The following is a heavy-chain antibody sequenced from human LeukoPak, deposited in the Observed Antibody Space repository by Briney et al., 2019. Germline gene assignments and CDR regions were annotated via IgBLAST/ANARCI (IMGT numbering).Heavy chain of an antibody. CDR1: GFTFSNGW. CDR2: IKSKSERGTT. J-gene: IGHJ4*02. Sequence: GGSLRLSCAASGFTFSNGWMSWVRQAPGKGLEWVGRIKSKSERGTTDYAAPVKGRFTISRDGSTNTVYLHTNSLKTEDTAVYFCTSNLYCSTSSCYTLDNWGQGTLVAVSP. V-gene: IGHV3-15*01. CDR3: TSNLYCSTSSCYTLDN. D-gene: IGHD2-2*02.